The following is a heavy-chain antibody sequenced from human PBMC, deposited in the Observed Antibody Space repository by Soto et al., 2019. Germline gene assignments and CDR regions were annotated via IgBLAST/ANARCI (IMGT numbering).Heavy chain of an antibody. CDR2: IKREADGGTT. V-gene: IGHV3-15*01. CDR3: TTDEWS. J-gene: IGHJ4*02. CDR1: GFTFSDTY. D-gene: IGHD3-3*01. Sequence: GGSLRLSCATSGFTFSDTYLSWVRQAPGKGLEWVGRIKREADGGTTDYAAPVKGRFAISRDDSKNTFSLQMNSLKTEDTAIYYCTTDEWSWGQGTLVTVSS.